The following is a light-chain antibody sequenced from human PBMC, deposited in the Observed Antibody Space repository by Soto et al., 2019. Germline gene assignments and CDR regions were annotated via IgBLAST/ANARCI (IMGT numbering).Light chain of an antibody. V-gene: IGKV3-20*01. CDR3: QQYGSSPAYT. CDR2: AAS. J-gene: IGKJ2*01. CDR1: QSVTANY. Sequence: EIVLTQSPGTLSLSPGERAILSCRASQSVTANYLAWYQHKPGQAPRLLIYAASTRATGIPDRFSGSGSGTEFTLTISRLEPEDFAVYYCQQYGSSPAYTFGQGTKLEIK.